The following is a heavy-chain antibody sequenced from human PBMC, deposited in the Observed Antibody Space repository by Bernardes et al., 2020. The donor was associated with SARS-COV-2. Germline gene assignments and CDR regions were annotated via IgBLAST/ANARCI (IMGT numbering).Heavy chain of an antibody. Sequence: GGSLRLSCAASGFTFSNYVMSWVRQAPGKGLEWVSGLRGSGGSTYYADSVRGRFTISRDNSKNTLYLQMNSLRAEDTAVYYCAKDKSPMITFGGVIASFFDSWGQGTLVTVSS. J-gene: IGHJ4*02. CDR3: AKDKSPMITFGGVIASFFDS. D-gene: IGHD3-16*02. V-gene: IGHV3-23*01. CDR1: GFTFSNYV. CDR2: LRGSGGST.